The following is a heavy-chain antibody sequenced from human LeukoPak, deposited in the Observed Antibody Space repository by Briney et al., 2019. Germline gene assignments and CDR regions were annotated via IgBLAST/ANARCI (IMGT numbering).Heavy chain of an antibody. D-gene: IGHD3-10*01. CDR1: GGSFSGYY. V-gene: IGHV4-34*01. CDR2: INHSGST. J-gene: IGHJ4*02. Sequence: SETLSLTCAVYGGSFSGYYWSWIRQPPGKGLEWIGEINHSGSTNYNPSLKSRVTISVDTSKNQFSLKLSSVTAADTAVYYCARSPPRSTPYGSGIHKRGYFDYWGQGTLVTVSS. CDR3: ARSPPRSTPYGSGIHKRGYFDY.